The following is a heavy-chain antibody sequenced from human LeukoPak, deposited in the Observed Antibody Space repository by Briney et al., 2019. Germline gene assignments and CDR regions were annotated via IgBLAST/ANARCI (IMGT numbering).Heavy chain of an antibody. D-gene: IGHD6-13*01. V-gene: IGHV3-23*01. CDR2: IDGTGDST. Sequence: GGSLRLSCAASGFTINNYVMTWVRQAPGKGLEWVSYIDGTGDSTNYADSVKGRFTISRDNSKNTLYLQMNSLRVEDTAVFYCARRLVVPTSSDAFDVWGQGAMVTVSS. CDR1: GFTINNYV. CDR3: ARRLVVPTSSDAFDV. J-gene: IGHJ3*01.